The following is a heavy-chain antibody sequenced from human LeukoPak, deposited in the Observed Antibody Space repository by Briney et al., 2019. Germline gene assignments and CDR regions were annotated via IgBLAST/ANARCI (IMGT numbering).Heavy chain of an antibody. CDR1: GGSFSGYY. D-gene: IGHD6-19*01. CDR2: INHSGST. V-gene: IGHV4-34*01. J-gene: IGHJ4*02. CDR3: ARDKILYSSGWYDQMIYYFDY. Sequence: SETLSLTCAVYGGSFSGYYWSWIRQPPGKGLEWIGEINHSGSTNYNPSLKSRVTISVDTSKNQFSLKLSSVTAADTAVYYCARDKILYSSGWYDQMIYYFDYWGQGTLVTVSS.